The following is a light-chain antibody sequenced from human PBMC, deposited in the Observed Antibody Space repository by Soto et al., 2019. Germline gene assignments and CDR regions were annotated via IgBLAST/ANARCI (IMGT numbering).Light chain of an antibody. J-gene: IGKJ1*01. CDR1: QSVLYSSNNKNY. Sequence: LMTQSPDSLAVSLGEGATIDCKSSQSVLYSSNNKNYLAWYQQKPGQPPKLLIYWASTRESGVPDRFSGSGSGTDFTLTISSLQAEDVAVYYCQQYYSTPHRTFGQGTKVDI. CDR2: WAS. CDR3: QQYYSTPHRT. V-gene: IGKV4-1*01.